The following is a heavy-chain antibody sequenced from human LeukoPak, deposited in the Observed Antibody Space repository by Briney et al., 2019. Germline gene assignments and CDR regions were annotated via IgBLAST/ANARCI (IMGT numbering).Heavy chain of an antibody. J-gene: IGHJ6*02. CDR1: GFTFSSYW. CDR2: IKQDGSEK. Sequence: GGSLRLSCAASGFTFSSYWMSWVRQAPGKGLEWVANIKQDGSEKYYVDSVKGRFTISRDNAKNSLYLQMNSLGAEDTAVYYCARDRCSSTSCRRLAFYYYYGMDVWGQGTTVIVSS. CDR3: ARDRCSSTSCRRLAFYYYYGMDV. V-gene: IGHV3-7*03. D-gene: IGHD2-2*01.